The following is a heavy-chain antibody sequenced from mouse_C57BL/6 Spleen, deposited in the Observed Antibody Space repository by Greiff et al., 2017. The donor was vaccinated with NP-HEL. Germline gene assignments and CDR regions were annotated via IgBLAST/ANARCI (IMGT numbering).Heavy chain of an antibody. D-gene: IGHD4-1*01. J-gene: IGHJ2*01. CDR2: IYPGDGDT. V-gene: IGHV1-82*01. CDR1: GYAFSSSW. Sequence: VQLQQSGPELVKPGASVKISCKASGYAFSSSWMNWVKQRPGKGLEWIGRIYPGDGDTNYNGKFKGKATLTADKSSSTAYMQLSSLTSEDSAVYFCARGGTHFDYWGQGTTLTVSS. CDR3: ARGGTHFDY.